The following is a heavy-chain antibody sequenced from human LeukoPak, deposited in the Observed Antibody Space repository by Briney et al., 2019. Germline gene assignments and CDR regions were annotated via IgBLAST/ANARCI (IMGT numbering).Heavy chain of an antibody. V-gene: IGHV1-69*13. CDR1: GGTFSSYA. Sequence: SVKVSCKASGGTFSSYAISWVRQAPGQGLEWMGGIIPIFGTANYAQKFQGRVTITADESTSTAYMELSSLRSEDTAVYYCARDKNPYYYDSSGYLDYWGQGTLVTVSS. CDR3: ARDKNPYYYDSSGYLDY. CDR2: IIPIFGTA. D-gene: IGHD3-22*01. J-gene: IGHJ4*02.